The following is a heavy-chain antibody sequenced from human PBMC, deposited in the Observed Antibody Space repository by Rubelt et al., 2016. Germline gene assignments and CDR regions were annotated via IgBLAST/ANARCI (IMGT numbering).Heavy chain of an antibody. V-gene: IGHV3-64D*09. J-gene: IGHJ6*03. CDR2: SSNGGST. CDR3: ASAPSDTAMVQYYYYYYMDV. Sequence: SSNGGSTYYADSVKGRFAISRDNSKNTLYLQMSSLRAEDTAVYYCASAPSDTAMVQYYYYYYMDVWGKGTTVTVSS. D-gene: IGHD5-18*01.